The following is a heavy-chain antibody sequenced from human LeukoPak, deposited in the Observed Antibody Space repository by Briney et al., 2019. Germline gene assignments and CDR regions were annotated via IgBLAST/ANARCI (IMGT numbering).Heavy chain of an antibody. J-gene: IGHJ3*02. D-gene: IGHD2-21*02. CDR3: TSHAGTGDAFRPFHI. CDR2: INSRSSTI. Sequence: GGSLRLSCSASGFTFSTHDVNWVRQAPGKGLEWVSFINSRSSTIYYADSVKGRFTISRDNAKNSLYLQMNSLRAEDTAVYYCTSHAGTGDAFRPFHIWGQGTMVTVSS. V-gene: IGHV3-48*04. CDR1: GFTFSTHD.